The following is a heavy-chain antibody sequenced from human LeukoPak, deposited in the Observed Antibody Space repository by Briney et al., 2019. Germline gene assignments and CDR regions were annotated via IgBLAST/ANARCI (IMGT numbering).Heavy chain of an antibody. CDR2: TYYSGST. D-gene: IGHD5-24*01. CDR1: GGSISSYY. J-gene: IGHJ6*02. V-gene: IGHV4-59*01. CDR3: ARARMPQLRSDYYYGMDV. Sequence: SETLSLTCTVSGGSISSYYWSWIRQPPGKGLEWIGYTYYSGSTNYNPSLKSRVTISVDTSKNQFSLKLSSVTAADTAVYYCARARMPQLRSDYYYGMDVWGQGTTVTVSS.